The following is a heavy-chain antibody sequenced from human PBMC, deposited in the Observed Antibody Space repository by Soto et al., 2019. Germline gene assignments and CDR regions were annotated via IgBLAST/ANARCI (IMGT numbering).Heavy chain of an antibody. CDR1: GFTFSSYA. CDR3: ETDTSQWLVSELVPGIDY. D-gene: IGHD6-19*01. J-gene: IGHJ4*02. Sequence: EVQLLESGGALVQPGGSLRLSCAASGFTFSSYAMSWVRQAPGNGLDWVSDISSSGGSTYYADSVKGLFTISRDNSKNTMFLQLNSLRVEDTAVYYCETDTSQWLVSELVPGIDYWGQGTLVTVSS. CDR2: ISSSGGST. V-gene: IGHV3-23*01.